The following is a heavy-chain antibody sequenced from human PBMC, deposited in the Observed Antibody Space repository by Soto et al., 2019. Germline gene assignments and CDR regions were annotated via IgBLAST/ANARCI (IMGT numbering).Heavy chain of an antibody. J-gene: IGHJ4*02. D-gene: IGHD6-13*01. CDR2: ISGSGGST. CDR3: EKSTIAAAGRFDY. CDR1: GFTFSSYA. V-gene: IGHV3-23*01. Sequence: GGSLRLSCAASGFTFSSYAMSWVRQAPGKGLEWVSAISGSGGSTYYADSVKGRFTISRDNNKNTLYLQMNSLRAEDTAVYYYEKSTIAAAGRFDYWGQGTLVTVSS.